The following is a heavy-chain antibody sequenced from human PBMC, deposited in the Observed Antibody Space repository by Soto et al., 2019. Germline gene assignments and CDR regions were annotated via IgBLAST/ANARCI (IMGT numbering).Heavy chain of an antibody. CDR2: IYSDSDYI. CDR1: GFTFSRYS. V-gene: IGHV3-21*01. J-gene: IGHJ4*02. Sequence: EVQLVESGGGLVKPGGSLRLSCAASGFTFSRYSMNWLRQAPGKGLEWVSSIYSDSDYIYYADSVKGRFTISRDNAKXXXXXXXXXXXXXXXXXXXXXXXXXXXXXPYDYWGQGTLVTVSS. CDR3: XXXXXXXXXPYDY.